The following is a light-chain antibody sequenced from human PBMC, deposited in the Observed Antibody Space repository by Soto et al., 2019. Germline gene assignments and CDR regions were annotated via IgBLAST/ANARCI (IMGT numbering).Light chain of an antibody. CDR2: EVS. Sequence: QSALTQPPSASGSPGQSVTISCTGTSSDVGGYNYVSWYQQHPGKAPKLMIYEVSKRPSGVPDRFSGSKSGNTASLTVSGLQADEEADYYCSSYAGSNNWVFGGGTKVTVL. V-gene: IGLV2-8*01. CDR3: SSYAGSNNWV. CDR1: SSDVGGYNY. J-gene: IGLJ3*02.